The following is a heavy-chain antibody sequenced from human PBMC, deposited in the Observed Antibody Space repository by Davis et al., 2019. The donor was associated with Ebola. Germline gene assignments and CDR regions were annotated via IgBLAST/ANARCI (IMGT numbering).Heavy chain of an antibody. CDR3: ATVRIYYYGMDV. J-gene: IGHJ6*02. V-gene: IGHV3-7*03. CDR1: GFTFSSYW. D-gene: IGHD1-14*01. CDR2: IKQDGSEK. Sequence: GESLKISCAASGFTFSSYWMSWVRQAPGKGLEWVANIKQDGSEKYYVDSVKGRFTISRDNAKNSLYLQMNSLRAEDTAVYYCATVRIYYYGMDVWGQGTTVTVSS.